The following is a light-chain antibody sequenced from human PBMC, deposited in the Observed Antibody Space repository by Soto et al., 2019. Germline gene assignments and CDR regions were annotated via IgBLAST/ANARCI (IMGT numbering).Light chain of an antibody. CDR1: SSVVGGYDY. V-gene: IGLV2-11*01. J-gene: IGLJ1*01. CDR2: DVI. Sequence: QSALTQPRSVSGSPGQSVTVSCSETSSVVGGYDYVAWYQQYPGKAPKLMIYDVIKRPSGVPDRFSGSKSGNTASLTISGLQAEDEADYYCCSYAGSYTFVFGTGTKVTVL. CDR3: CSYAGSYTFV.